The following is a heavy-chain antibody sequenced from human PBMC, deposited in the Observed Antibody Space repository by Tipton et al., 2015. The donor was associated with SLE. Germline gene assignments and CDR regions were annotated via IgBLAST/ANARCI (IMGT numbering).Heavy chain of an antibody. J-gene: IGHJ6*03. Sequence: TLSLTCSVSGGSISSYYWSWIRQPPGKGLEWIGYIYYSGSANYNPSYNPSLKSRVTISVDTSKNHFSLKLSSVTAADTAVYYCARFRPDSGYDRRHYYYYMDVWGKGTTVTVSS. V-gene: IGHV4-59*01. CDR1: GGSISSYY. CDR2: IYYSGSA. D-gene: IGHD5-12*01. CDR3: ARFRPDSGYDRRHYYYYMDV.